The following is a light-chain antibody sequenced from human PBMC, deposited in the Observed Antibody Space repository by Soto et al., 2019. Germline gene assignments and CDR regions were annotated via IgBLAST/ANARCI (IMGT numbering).Light chain of an antibody. CDR1: SSNIGSNT. V-gene: IGLV1-44*01. Sequence: QSVLTQPPSASGTPGQRVTISCSGSSSNIGSNTVNWYQQLPGTAPKLLIYTNDQRPSGVPDRFSGSKSGTSASLAISGLQFEDEADYHCSSWDDNLDAEVFGAGPKVT. CDR3: SSWDDNLDAEV. J-gene: IGLJ1*01. CDR2: TND.